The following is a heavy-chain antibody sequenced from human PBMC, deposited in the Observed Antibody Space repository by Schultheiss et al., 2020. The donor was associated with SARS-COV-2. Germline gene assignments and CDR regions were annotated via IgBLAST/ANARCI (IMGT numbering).Heavy chain of an antibody. V-gene: IGHV4-59*12. CDR1: GGSISSYY. CDR3: ASTHDYSNYPNWFDP. D-gene: IGHD4-11*01. J-gene: IGHJ5*02. CDR2: IYYSGST. Sequence: SETLSLTCTVSGGSISSYYWSWIRQHPGKGLEWIGYIYYSGSTYYNPSLKSRVTISVDTSKNQFSLKLSSVTAADTAVYYCASTHDYSNYPNWFDPWGQGTLVTVSS.